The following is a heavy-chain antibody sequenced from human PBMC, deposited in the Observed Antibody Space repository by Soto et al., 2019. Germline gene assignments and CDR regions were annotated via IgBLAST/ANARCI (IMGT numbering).Heavy chain of an antibody. CDR2: ISGSGGTT. V-gene: IGHV3-23*01. J-gene: IGHJ5*02. CDR1: GVTFSSYA. CDR3: ARDKSGFDP. Sequence: GGSLRLSCIASGVTFSSYAMSWVRQVPGKGLEWVSGISGSGGTTYYADSVKGRFTISRDSSKNTLYLQMNSLRAEDTAVYYCARDKSGFDPWGQGTLVTVSS.